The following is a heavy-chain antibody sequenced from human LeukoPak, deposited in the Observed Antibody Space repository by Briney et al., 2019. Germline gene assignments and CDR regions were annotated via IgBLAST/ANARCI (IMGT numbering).Heavy chain of an antibody. V-gene: IGHV4-61*02. CDR2: IYTSGNT. CDR1: GHSISSDYY. CDR3: ARGGMTGGYSEDAFDI. Sequence: SETLSLTCTVSGHSISSDYYWNWIRQPAGKGLEWIGRIYTSGNTNYSPSLKSRVTISLDTSKNQLSLKLSSVTAADTAVYYCARGGMTGGYSEDAFDIWGQGTMVTVSS. J-gene: IGHJ3*02. D-gene: IGHD5-12*01.